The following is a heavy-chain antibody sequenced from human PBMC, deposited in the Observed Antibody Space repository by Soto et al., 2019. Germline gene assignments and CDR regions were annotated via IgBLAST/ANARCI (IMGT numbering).Heavy chain of an antibody. V-gene: IGHV1-2*04. CDR3: AIAGRVVAAAGTGDTWFDP. D-gene: IGHD6-13*01. J-gene: IGHJ5*02. Sequence: ASVKVSCKASGYTFTGYYMHWVRQAPGQGLEGMGWINPNSGGTNYAQKFQGWVTMTRDTSISTAYMELSRLRSDDTAVYYCAIAGRVVAAAGTGDTWFDPWGQGTLVTVSS. CDR2: INPNSGGT. CDR1: GYTFTGYY.